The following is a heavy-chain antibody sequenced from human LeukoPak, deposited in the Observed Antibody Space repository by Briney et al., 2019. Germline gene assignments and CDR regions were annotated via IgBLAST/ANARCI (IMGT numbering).Heavy chain of an antibody. CDR3: VKSGGYATAIRYFDL. D-gene: IGHD2-21*02. CDR1: GFTFSSYS. J-gene: IGHJ2*01. CDR2: ISSSSSYI. V-gene: IGHV3-21*01. Sequence: GGSLRLSCAASGFTFSSYSMNWVRQAPGKGLEWVSSISSSSSYIYYADSVKGRFTISRDNAKNSLYLQMNSLRAEDTAVYYSVKSGGYATAIRYFDLWGRGTLVTVSS.